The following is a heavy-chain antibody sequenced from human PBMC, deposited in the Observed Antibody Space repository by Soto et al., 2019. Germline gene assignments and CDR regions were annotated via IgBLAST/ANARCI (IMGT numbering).Heavy chain of an antibody. V-gene: IGHV4-38-2*02. Sequence: LSLTCAVSGYSISSGYYWGWIRQPPGKGLEWIGSIYHSGSTYYNPSLKSRVTISVDTSKNQFSLKLSSVTAADTAVYYCARDLTAYYYFDYWGQGTLVTVSS. J-gene: IGHJ4*02. CDR3: ARDLTAYYYFDY. CDR2: IYHSGST. D-gene: IGHD1-26*01. CDR1: GYSISSGYY.